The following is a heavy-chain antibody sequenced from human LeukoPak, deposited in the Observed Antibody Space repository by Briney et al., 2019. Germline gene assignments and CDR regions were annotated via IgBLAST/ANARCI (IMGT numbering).Heavy chain of an antibody. J-gene: IGHJ6*03. V-gene: IGHV4-59*01. CDR2: IYYSGST. CDR3: ARTTEGGYSYGYSYYYYMDV. CDR1: GGSISSYY. Sequence: SETLSLTCTVSGGSISSYYWSWIRQPPRQGLEWIGYIYYSGSTNYKSSLKSRVTISVDTSKNQFSLKLSSVTAADTAVYYCARTTEGGYSYGYSYYYYMDVWGKGTTVTISS. D-gene: IGHD5-18*01.